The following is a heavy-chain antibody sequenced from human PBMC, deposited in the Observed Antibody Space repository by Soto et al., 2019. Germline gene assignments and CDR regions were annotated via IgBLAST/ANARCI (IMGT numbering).Heavy chain of an antibody. CDR3: ARRGPFVVVTAIRSTNWFDP. CDR1: GGSFSGYY. V-gene: IGHV4-34*01. Sequence: QVQLQQWGAGLLKPSETLSLTCAVYGGSFSGYYWSWIRQPPGKGLEWIGEINHSGSTNYNPSLKSRVTISVDTSKNQFSLKLSSVTAADTAVYYCARRGPFVVVTAIRSTNWFDPWGQGTLVTVSS. J-gene: IGHJ5*02. CDR2: INHSGST. D-gene: IGHD2-21*02.